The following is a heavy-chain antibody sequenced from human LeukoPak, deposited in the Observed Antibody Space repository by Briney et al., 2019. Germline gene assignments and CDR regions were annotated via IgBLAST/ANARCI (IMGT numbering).Heavy chain of an antibody. J-gene: IGHJ6*02. Sequence: GGSLRLSCAASGLTFSNFYMSWIRQPPGKGLEWVSYIGRSGSPIFYADSVKGRFTISRDNAKNSLYLQMNSLIAEDTAVYYCARGHYGLEVWGQGTTVTVSS. V-gene: IGHV3-11*01. CDR2: IGRSGSPI. CDR1: GLTFSNFY. CDR3: ARGHYGLEV.